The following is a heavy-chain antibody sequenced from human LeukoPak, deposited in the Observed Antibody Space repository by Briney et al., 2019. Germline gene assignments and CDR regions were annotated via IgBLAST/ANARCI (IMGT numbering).Heavy chain of an antibody. CDR3: AKVCYDFWSGYPAFDY. CDR1: GFTFSNAW. Sequence: GGSLRLSCAASGFTFSNAWMNWVRQAPGKGLEWVSAISGSGGSTYYADSVKGRFTISRDNSKNTLYLQMNSLRAEDTAVYYCAKVCYDFWSGYPAFDYWGQGTLVTVSS. J-gene: IGHJ4*02. CDR2: ISGSGGST. V-gene: IGHV3-23*01. D-gene: IGHD3-3*01.